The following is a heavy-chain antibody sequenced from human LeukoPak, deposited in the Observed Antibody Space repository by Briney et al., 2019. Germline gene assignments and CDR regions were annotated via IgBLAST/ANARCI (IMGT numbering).Heavy chain of an antibody. V-gene: IGHV3-23*01. Sequence: GGSLRLSCAASGFTFSSYAMSWVRQAPGKGLEWVSAISGSGGSTYYADSVKGRFTISRDNSKDTLYLQMNSLRAEDTAVYYCAKDLAYCGGDCYSGRTTDYWGQETLVTVSS. CDR1: GFTFSSYA. CDR3: AKDLAYCGGDCYSGRTTDY. CDR2: ISGSGGST. D-gene: IGHD2-21*02. J-gene: IGHJ4*02.